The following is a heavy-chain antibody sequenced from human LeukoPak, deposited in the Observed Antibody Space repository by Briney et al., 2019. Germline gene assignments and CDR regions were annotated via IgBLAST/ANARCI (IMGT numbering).Heavy chain of an antibody. Sequence: SETLSLTCTVSGASISSSGYYWGWIRQSPGEGLEWIGNIYYSGITYYNPSLKSRVTISVDTSKNQFSLKLSSVTAADTAVYYCARVHRRWNWIDPWGQGTLVTVSS. D-gene: IGHD2-15*01. CDR3: ARVHRRWNWIDP. CDR1: GASISSSGYY. V-gene: IGHV4-39*01. J-gene: IGHJ5*02. CDR2: IYYSGIT.